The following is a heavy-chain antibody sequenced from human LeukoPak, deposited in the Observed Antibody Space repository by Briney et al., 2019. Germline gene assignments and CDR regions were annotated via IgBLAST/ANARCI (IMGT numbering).Heavy chain of an antibody. CDR3: ARDPSNYYDSSGYYYDAFDI. Sequence: GGSLRLSCAASGFTFSSYGMSWVRRAPGKGLEWVSAISATGGSTYYADSVKGRFTISRDNSKNTLYLQMNSLRAEDTAVYYCARDPSNYYDSSGYYYDAFDIWGQGTMVTVSS. V-gene: IGHV3-23*01. CDR2: ISATGGST. CDR1: GFTFSSYG. D-gene: IGHD3-22*01. J-gene: IGHJ3*02.